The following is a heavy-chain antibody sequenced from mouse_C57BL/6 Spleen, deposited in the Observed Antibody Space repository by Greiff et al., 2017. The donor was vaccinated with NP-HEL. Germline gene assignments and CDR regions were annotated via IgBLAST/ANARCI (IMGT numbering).Heavy chain of an antibody. CDR2: IDPETGGT. CDR3: TRAGIITTVPDY. Sequence: QVQLQQSGAELVRPGASVTLSCKASGYTFTDYEMHWVKQTPVHGLEWIGAIDPETGGTAYNQKFKGKAILTADKSSSTAYMELRSLTSEDSAVYYCTRAGIITTVPDYWGQGTTLTVSS. D-gene: IGHD1-1*01. J-gene: IGHJ2*01. CDR1: GYTFTDYE. V-gene: IGHV1-15*01.